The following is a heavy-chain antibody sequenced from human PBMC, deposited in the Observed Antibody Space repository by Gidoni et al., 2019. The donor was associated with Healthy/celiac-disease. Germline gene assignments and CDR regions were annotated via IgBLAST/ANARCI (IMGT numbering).Heavy chain of an antibody. J-gene: IGHJ6*02. CDR3: ARTITYYYGSGSFYYYYYGMDV. CDR1: GFSLSNARMG. V-gene: IGHV2-26*01. D-gene: IGHD3-10*01. CDR2: IFSNDEK. Sequence: QVTLKESGPVLVKPTETLTLTCTVSGFSLSNARMGVSWIRQPPGKALEWLAHIFSNDEKSYSTSLKSRLTISKDTSKSQVVLTMTNMDPVDTATYYCARTITYYYGSGSFYYYYYGMDVWGQGTTVTVSS.